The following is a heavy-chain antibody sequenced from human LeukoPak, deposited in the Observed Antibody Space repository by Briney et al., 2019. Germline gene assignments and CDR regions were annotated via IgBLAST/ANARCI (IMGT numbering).Heavy chain of an antibody. CDR1: GGSISSGGCC. J-gene: IGHJ4*02. CDR2: IYYSGST. Sequence: PSETLSLTCTVSGGSISSGGCCWSWIRQHPGQGLEGIGYIYYSGSTYYNPSLKSRVTISVDTSKTQFSLKLSSVTAADTAVYYCAREDYDYVWGSYRYRHFDYWGQGTLVTVSS. D-gene: IGHD3-16*02. CDR3: AREDYDYVWGSYRYRHFDY. V-gene: IGHV4-31*03.